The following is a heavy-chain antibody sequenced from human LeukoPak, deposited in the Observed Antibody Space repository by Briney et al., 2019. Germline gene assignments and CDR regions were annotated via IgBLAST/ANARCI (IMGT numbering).Heavy chain of an antibody. D-gene: IGHD4-17*01. CDR3: AREGGATVTTLNY. CDR1: GGSFSGYY. J-gene: IGHJ4*02. CDR2: INHSGST. V-gene: IGHV4-34*01. Sequence: SETLSLTCAVYGGSFSGYYWGWIRQPPGKGLEWIGEINHSGSTNYNPSLKSRVTISVDTSKNQFSLKLSSVTAADTAVYYCAREGGATVTTLNYWGQGTLVTVSS.